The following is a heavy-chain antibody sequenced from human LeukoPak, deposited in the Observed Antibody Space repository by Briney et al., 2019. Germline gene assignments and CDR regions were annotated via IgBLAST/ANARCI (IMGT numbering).Heavy chain of an antibody. CDR1: GFTFSSYS. V-gene: IGHV3-21*01. J-gene: IGHJ3*02. CDR3: ASSPYDSSGYLGPDAFDI. CDR2: ISSSSSYI. D-gene: IGHD3-22*01. Sequence: GRSLRLSCAASGFTFSSYSMNWVRQAPGKGLEWVSSISSSSSYIYYADSVKGRFTISRDNAKNSLYLQMNSLRAEDTAVYYCASSPYDSSGYLGPDAFDIWGQGTMVTVSS.